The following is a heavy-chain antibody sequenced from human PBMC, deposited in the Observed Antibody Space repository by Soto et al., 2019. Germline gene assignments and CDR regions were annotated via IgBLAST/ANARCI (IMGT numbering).Heavy chain of an antibody. J-gene: IGHJ5*02. CDR1: GGSISSSNW. Sequence: SETLSLTCAVSGGSISSSNWWSWVRQPPGEGLEGIGEIYHSGSTNYNPSLKSRVTISVDKSKNQFSLKLSSVTAADTAVYYCARRPGVQPQLVNWFDPWGQGXLVTVSS. CDR2: IYHSGST. V-gene: IGHV4-4*02. D-gene: IGHD6-13*01. CDR3: ARRPGVQPQLVNWFDP.